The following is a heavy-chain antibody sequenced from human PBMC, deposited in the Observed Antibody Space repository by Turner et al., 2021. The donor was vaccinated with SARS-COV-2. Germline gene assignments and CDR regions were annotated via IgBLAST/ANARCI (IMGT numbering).Heavy chain of an antibody. CDR2: IWYDGSNK. V-gene: IGHV3-33*01. D-gene: IGHD6-19*01. CDR1: GFTFRSYG. Sequence: QVQLVESGGGVVQPGRSLRLSCAASGFTFRSYGIHWVRQAPGKGLEWVAFIWYDGSNKYYADSVKGRFTISRDNSKNTLYLKMNSLRAEDTAVYYCARDKGEGSSGWLIPSGSYYFDYWGQGTLVTVSS. J-gene: IGHJ4*02. CDR3: ARDKGEGSSGWLIPSGSYYFDY.